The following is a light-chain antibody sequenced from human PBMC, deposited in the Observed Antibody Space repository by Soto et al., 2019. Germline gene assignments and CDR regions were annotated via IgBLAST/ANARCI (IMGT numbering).Light chain of an antibody. J-gene: IGKJ4*01. CDR1: QGIGVY. CDR2: AAS. CDR3: QKSNSAPLT. Sequence: DIQMTQSPSSVSASLGDRVTITCRASQGIGVYLAWFQQKPGNVPKLLIYAASTLQSGVPSRFSGSGSGTEYPLTISSLQPEDVAAYYCQKSNSAPLTFGGGTKVEIK. V-gene: IGKV1-27*01.